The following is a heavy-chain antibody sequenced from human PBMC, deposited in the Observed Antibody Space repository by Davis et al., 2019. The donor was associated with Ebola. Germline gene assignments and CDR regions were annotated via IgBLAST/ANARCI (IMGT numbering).Heavy chain of an antibody. V-gene: IGHV3-7*03. Sequence: GESLKISCAASGFTFSSYWMSWVRQAPGKGLEWVANIKQDGSEKYYVDSVKGRFTISRDNAKNSLYLQMNSLRAEDTAVYYCAGSGYYFYWGQGTLVTVSS. CDR3: AGSGYYFY. D-gene: IGHD3-3*01. CDR1: GFTFSSYW. J-gene: IGHJ4*02. CDR2: IKQDGSEK.